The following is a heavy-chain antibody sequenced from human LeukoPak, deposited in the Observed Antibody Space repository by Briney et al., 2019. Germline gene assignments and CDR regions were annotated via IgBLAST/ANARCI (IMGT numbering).Heavy chain of an antibody. Sequence: GGSLRLSCAASGFTFSSYEMNWVRQAPGKGLEWVSYTSSSGSTIYYADSVKGRFTISRDNAKNSLYLQMNSLRAEDTAVYYCAREISCSSTSCYDDYYYYYGMDVWGKGTTVTVSS. CDR3: AREISCSSTSCYDDYYYYYGMDV. J-gene: IGHJ6*04. CDR1: GFTFSSYE. V-gene: IGHV3-48*03. CDR2: TSSSGSTI. D-gene: IGHD2-2*01.